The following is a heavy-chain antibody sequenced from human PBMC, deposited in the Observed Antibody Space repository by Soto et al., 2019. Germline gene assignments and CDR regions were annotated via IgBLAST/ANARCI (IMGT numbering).Heavy chain of an antibody. CDR3: ARDHTFYTLDYYYGMDV. V-gene: IGHV3-21*01. CDR2: ISSSSSYI. J-gene: IGHJ6*02. CDR1: GFTFSSYS. Sequence: GGSLRLSCAASGFTFSSYSMNWVRQAPGKGLEWVSSISSSSSYIYYADSVRGRFTISRDNAKNSLYLQMNSLRAEDTAVYYCARDHTFYTLDYYYGMDVWGQGTTVTVSS.